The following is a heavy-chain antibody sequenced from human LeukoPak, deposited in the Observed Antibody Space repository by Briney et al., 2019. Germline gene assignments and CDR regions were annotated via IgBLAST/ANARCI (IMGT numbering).Heavy chain of an antibody. D-gene: IGHD3-22*01. Sequence: GGSLRLSCAASGLTFSNYAMSWVRQAPGKGLEWVSAISGSGGSTYYVDSLEGRFSISRDNSKNTLSLQMNSLRAEDTAVYFCAKGRSPYYSDTTGYNIDWGQGTLVTVSS. CDR2: ISGSGGST. V-gene: IGHV3-23*01. J-gene: IGHJ4*02. CDR3: AKGRSPYYSDTTGYNID. CDR1: GLTFSNYA.